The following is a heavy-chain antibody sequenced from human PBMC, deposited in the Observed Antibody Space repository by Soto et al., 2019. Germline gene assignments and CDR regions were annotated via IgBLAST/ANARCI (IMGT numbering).Heavy chain of an antibody. V-gene: IGHV3-21*01. CDR2: ISSRSSYI. J-gene: IGHJ3*02. CDR1: GFTFSSYS. D-gene: IGHD2-15*01. Sequence: EVQLVESGGGLVKPGGSLRLSCAASGFTFSSYSMNWVRQAPGKGLEWVSSISSRSSYIYYADSVKGRFTISRDNAKNSLYLQMNSLRAEDTAVYYCARGPLGGYCSGGSCYRPDNAFDIWGQGTMVTVSS. CDR3: ARGPLGGYCSGGSCYRPDNAFDI.